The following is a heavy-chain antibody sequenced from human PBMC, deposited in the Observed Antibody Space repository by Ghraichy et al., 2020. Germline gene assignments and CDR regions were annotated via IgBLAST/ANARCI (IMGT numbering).Heavy chain of an antibody. CDR2: ITSSSSFT. Sequence: GGSLRLSCVGSGFTFGSYSMNWVRQSPGKRLEWVSYITSSSSFTSYADSVKGRFTISRDNAQNSLSLQMSSLTDEDTAVYYCARGSRVVRFYYYDGMDVWGQGTTVTVSS. D-gene: IGHD4-23*01. J-gene: IGHJ6*02. V-gene: IGHV3-48*02. CDR3: ARGSRVVRFYYYDGMDV. CDR1: GFTFGSYS.